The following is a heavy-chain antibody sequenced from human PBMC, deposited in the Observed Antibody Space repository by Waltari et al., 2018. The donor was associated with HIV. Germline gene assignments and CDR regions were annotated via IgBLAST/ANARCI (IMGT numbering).Heavy chain of an antibody. J-gene: IGHJ4*02. Sequence: QDLLVESGGGLVNPGGSLRLSCAATGFSFRAYYMSWIGQAPGKVLEWIAYSRASLGVIYYADSVKDRFTVSRDNSNNLLYLQMDNVNADDTTMYYCAGRPGDWGQGTLVTVSS. V-gene: IGHV3-11*01. CDR1: GFSFRAYY. D-gene: IGHD2-8*02. CDR3: AGRPGD. CDR2: SRASLGVI.